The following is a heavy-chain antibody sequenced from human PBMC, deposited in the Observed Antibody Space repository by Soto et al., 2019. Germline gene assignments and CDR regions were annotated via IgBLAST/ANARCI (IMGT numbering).Heavy chain of an antibody. CDR1: GFTFSNAW. D-gene: IGHD6-6*01. CDR2: IKSKTDGGTT. V-gene: IGHV3-15*07. CDR3: TTDWGRWIAARPVRPTANLQIDY. Sequence: GALRLSCAASGFTFSNAWMNWVRQAPGKGLEWVGRIKSKTDGGTTDYAAPVKGRFTISRDDSKNTLYLQMNSLKTEDTAVYYCTTDWGRWIAARPVRPTANLQIDYWGQGTLVTVSS. J-gene: IGHJ4*02.